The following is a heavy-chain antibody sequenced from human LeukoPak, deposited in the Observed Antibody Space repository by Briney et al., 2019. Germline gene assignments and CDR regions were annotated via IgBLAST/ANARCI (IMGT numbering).Heavy chain of an antibody. CDR2: ISFDGNRK. CDR1: GFTFTRHA. V-gene: IGHV3-30*04. CDR3: VREVVQITAGYFDY. D-gene: IGHD1-20*01. J-gene: IGHJ4*02. Sequence: GGSLRLSCAASGFTFTRHAIHWVRQAAGKGLEWVAIISFDGNRKYYADSVQGRFTISRDNSKNTLYLQMDSLKPEDTAVYYCVREVVQITAGYFDYWGQGTLVTVSS.